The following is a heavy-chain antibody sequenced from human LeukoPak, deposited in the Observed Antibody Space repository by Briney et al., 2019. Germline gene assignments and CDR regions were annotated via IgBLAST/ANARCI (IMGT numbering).Heavy chain of an antibody. CDR3: ARDLGGWIAAAGHFDY. CDR2: ISSSSSYI. D-gene: IGHD6-13*01. Sequence: GGSLRLSCAASGFTFSSYSMNWVRQAPGKGLEWVASISSSSSYIYYADSVKGRFTISRDNAKNSLYLQMNSLRAEDTAVYYCARDLGGWIAAAGHFDYWGQGTLVTVSS. V-gene: IGHV3-21*01. J-gene: IGHJ4*02. CDR1: GFTFSSYS.